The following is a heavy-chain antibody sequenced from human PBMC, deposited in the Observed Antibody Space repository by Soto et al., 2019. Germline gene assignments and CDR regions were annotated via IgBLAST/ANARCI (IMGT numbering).Heavy chain of an antibody. Sequence: ASVKVSCKASGYSFTDYHIHWVRQAPGQGLEWLGRINPKSGGTSTAQKFQGWVTMTRDRSISKVYMELTRLRSDDTAVYFCARGHSTDCSNGVCSFFYNHEMDVWGKGTTVTVSS. J-gene: IGHJ6*04. CDR1: GYSFTDYH. D-gene: IGHD2-8*01. CDR3: ARGHSTDCSNGVCSFFYNHEMDV. V-gene: IGHV1-2*04. CDR2: INPKSGGT.